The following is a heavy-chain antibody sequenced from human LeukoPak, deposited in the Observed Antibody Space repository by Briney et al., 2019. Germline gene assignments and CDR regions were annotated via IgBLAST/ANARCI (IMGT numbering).Heavy chain of an antibody. CDR3: ARAENCNYVY. V-gene: IGHV3-53*05. Sequence: GGSLRLSCAASGFTVSTNYMSWVRQAPGKGLEWVSVIYSGGNTYYADSVEGRFTISRDTSKNTLYLQMNSLRGEDTAVYYCARAENCNYVYWGQGTLVTVSS. CDR1: GFTVSTNY. D-gene: IGHD1-7*01. J-gene: IGHJ1*01. CDR2: IYSGGNT.